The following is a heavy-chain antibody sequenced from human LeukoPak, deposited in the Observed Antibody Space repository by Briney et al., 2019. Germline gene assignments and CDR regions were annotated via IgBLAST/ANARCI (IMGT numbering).Heavy chain of an antibody. Sequence: SEGSLRLSCAASGFTFSSYGMHWVRQAPGKGLEWVAFIRYDGSNKYYADSVKGRFTISRDNSKNTLYLQMNSLRAEDTAVYYCAKDPRYYDSSGYRFDYWGQGTLVTVSS. V-gene: IGHV3-30*02. D-gene: IGHD3-22*01. CDR2: IRYDGSNK. CDR1: GFTFSSYG. CDR3: AKDPRYYDSSGYRFDY. J-gene: IGHJ4*02.